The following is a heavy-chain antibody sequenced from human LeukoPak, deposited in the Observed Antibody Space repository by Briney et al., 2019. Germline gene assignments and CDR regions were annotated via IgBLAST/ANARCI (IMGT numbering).Heavy chain of an antibody. D-gene: IGHD3-22*01. J-gene: IGHJ4*02. CDR1: GYTFTGYY. CDR2: INPNSGGT. Sequence: GASVKVSCKASGYTFTGYYMHWVRQAPRQGLEWMGWINPNSGGTNYAQKFQGRVTMTRDTSISTAYMELSRLRSDDTAVYYCARVSYDSSGYYYEGQDDYWGQGTLVTVSS. V-gene: IGHV1-2*02. CDR3: ARVSYDSSGYYYEGQDDY.